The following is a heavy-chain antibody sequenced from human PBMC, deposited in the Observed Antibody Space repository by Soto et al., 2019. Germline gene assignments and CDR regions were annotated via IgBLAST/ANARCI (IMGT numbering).Heavy chain of an antibody. CDR3: ARALYCTKGLCNTPPGFDY. CDR1: GYPFTSYD. Sequence: ASVKVACKASGYPFTSYDINWVRQATGQGLEWMGWMNPNSGNTGYAQKFQGRVTMTRNTSISTAHMELSSLRSEDTAVYYCARALYCTKGLCNTPPGFDYGGQGTLVP. J-gene: IGHJ4*02. V-gene: IGHV1-8*01. CDR2: MNPNSGNT. D-gene: IGHD2-8*01.